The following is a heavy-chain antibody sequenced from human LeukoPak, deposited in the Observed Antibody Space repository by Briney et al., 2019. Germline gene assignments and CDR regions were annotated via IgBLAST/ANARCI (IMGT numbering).Heavy chain of an antibody. J-gene: IGHJ6*02. Sequence: PGGSLRLSCVASGFTFSSYWIHWVRQAPGKGLVWVSRINSDGSSTTYADSVKGRFTISRDNAKNTLYLQMNSLRAEDTAVYYCTRVYCSGGNCYDVYYYYYGMDVWGQGTTVTVSS. V-gene: IGHV3-74*01. CDR1: GFTFSSYW. CDR2: INSDGSST. CDR3: TRVYCSGGNCYDVYYYYYGMDV. D-gene: IGHD2-15*01.